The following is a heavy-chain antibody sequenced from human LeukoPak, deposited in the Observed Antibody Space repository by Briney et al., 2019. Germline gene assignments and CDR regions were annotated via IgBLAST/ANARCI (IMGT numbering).Heavy chain of an antibody. D-gene: IGHD3-10*01. CDR3: AVLWFGELLSPFDY. Sequence: ASVKVSXKASGYTFTGYYMHWVRQAPGQGPEWMGWINPNSGGTNYAQKFQGRVTMTRDTSISTAYMELSRLRSDDTAVYYCAVLWFGELLSPFDYWGQGTLVTVSS. CDR1: GYTFTGYY. V-gene: IGHV1-2*02. J-gene: IGHJ4*02. CDR2: INPNSGGT.